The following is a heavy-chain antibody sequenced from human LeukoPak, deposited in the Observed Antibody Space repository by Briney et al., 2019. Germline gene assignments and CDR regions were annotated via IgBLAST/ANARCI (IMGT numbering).Heavy chain of an antibody. D-gene: IGHD6-19*01. V-gene: IGHV1-18*01. Sequence: ASVKVSCKASGYTFTSYGISWVRQASGQGLEWMGLISAYNGNTNYAQKLQGRVTMTTDTSTSTAYMELRSLRSDDTAVYYCARVFGSGVRDWFDPWGQGTLVTVSS. CDR3: ARVFGSGVRDWFDP. CDR2: ISAYNGNT. J-gene: IGHJ5*02. CDR1: GYTFTSYG.